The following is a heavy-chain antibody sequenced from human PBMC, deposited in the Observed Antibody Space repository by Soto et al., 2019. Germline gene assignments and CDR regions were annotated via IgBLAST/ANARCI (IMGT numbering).Heavy chain of an antibody. J-gene: IGHJ4*02. CDR2: LNGGGADI. CDR1: GFTFNNYA. D-gene: IGHD3-10*01. Sequence: EVQLLESGGGLAQPGGSLRLSCAASGFTFNNYAMSWVRQAPGKGLEWVSALNGGGADIQYSDSVKGRFTISRDNSKSTLSLQMDSLRVEDTAVYYCAKYFYGSGSYSFDKWGQGTLVTVSS. V-gene: IGHV3-23*01. CDR3: AKYFYGSGSYSFDK.